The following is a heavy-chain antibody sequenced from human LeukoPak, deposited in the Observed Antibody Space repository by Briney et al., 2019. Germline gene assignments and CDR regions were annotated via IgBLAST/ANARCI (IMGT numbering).Heavy chain of an antibody. Sequence: SETLSLTCTVSGGSISSYYWNWVRQPPGKGLEWIGYIYYTGSTNYNPSLKSRVTISVDTSKNQFSLKLSSVTAADTAVYYCAIDSLAYSGWYVVYVWGQGTTVTVSS. J-gene: IGHJ6*02. CDR2: IYYTGST. D-gene: IGHD6-19*01. V-gene: IGHV4-59*01. CDR3: AIDSLAYSGWYVVYV. CDR1: GGSISSYY.